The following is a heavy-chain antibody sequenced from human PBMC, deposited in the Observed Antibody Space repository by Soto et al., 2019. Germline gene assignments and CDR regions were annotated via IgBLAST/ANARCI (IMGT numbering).Heavy chain of an antibody. D-gene: IGHD3-3*01. Sequence: ASVKVSCKASGYTFTSYDINWVRQATGQGLEWMGWMNPNSGNTGYAQKFQGRVTMTRNTSISTAYMELSSLRSEDTAVYYCARVYSRIAIFGAAIAGYYGMDVWGQGTTVTVSS. J-gene: IGHJ6*02. CDR1: GYTFTSYD. CDR3: ARVYSRIAIFGAAIAGYYGMDV. CDR2: MNPNSGNT. V-gene: IGHV1-8*01.